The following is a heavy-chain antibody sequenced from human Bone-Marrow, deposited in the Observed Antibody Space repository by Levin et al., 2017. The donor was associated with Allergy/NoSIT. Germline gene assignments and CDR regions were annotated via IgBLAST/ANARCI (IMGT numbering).Heavy chain of an antibody. CDR3: ARGGAQFYDSSGYKGAQVH. V-gene: IGHV1-8*01. CDR1: GYTFTNYD. CDR2: MDPRSSDT. Sequence: ASVKVSCKASGYTFTNYDINWVRQAPGQGPEWVGWMDPRSSDTGYAQKFQGRLIMTRNTSISTAYMELASLRPEDTALYYCARGGAQFYDSSGYKGAQVHWGQGTLVTVSS. D-gene: IGHD3-22*01. J-gene: IGHJ4*02.